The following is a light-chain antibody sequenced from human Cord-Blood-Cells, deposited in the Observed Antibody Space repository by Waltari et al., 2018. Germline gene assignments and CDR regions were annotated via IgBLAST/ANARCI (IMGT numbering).Light chain of an antibody. Sequence: QSALTQPASVSGSPGQSITISCTGTSSDVGRYNLFSWSQQHPGKAPKLMIYEGSKRPSGVSNRFSGSKSGNTASLTISGLQAEDEADYYCCSYAGSSTYVFGTGTKVTVL. J-gene: IGLJ1*01. V-gene: IGLV2-23*01. CDR1: SSDVGRYNL. CDR3: CSYAGSSTYV. CDR2: EGS.